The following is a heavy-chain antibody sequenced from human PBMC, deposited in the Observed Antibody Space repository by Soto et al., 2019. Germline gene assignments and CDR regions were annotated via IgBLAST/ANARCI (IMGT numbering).Heavy chain of an antibody. Sequence: SGKVCCKASAYTFSGFYMHWVRQAPGQGLEWMGWINPNSGGTKSAEKFQGRVTMTRDTSISTAYMELSRLTSDDTAVYYCASAAVTGTAGLDFWGQGTQVTVSS. V-gene: IGHV1-2*02. J-gene: IGHJ4*02. CDR3: ASAAVTGTAGLDF. D-gene: IGHD6-19*01. CDR2: INPNSGGT. CDR1: AYTFSGFY.